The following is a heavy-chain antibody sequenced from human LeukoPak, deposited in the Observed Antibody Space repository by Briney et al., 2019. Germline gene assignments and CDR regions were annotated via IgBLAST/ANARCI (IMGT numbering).Heavy chain of an antibody. Sequence: GGSLRLSCAASGFTFSSYAMSWVRQAPGKGLEWVSAISGSGGSTYYADSVKGRFTIPRDNSKNTLYLQMHSLRAEDTAVYYCAKEPYSSGWYGVYFLDYWGQGTLVTVSS. V-gene: IGHV3-23*01. D-gene: IGHD6-19*01. CDR1: GFTFSSYA. CDR3: AKEPYSSGWYGVYFLDY. CDR2: ISGSGGST. J-gene: IGHJ4*02.